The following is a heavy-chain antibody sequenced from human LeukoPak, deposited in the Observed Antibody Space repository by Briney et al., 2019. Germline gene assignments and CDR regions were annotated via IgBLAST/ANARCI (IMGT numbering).Heavy chain of an antibody. CDR1: GYTFSSHG. J-gene: IGHJ4*02. Sequence: GGSLRLSCAASGYTFSSHGMYWVRQAPGNGLEWVALIWYDGSKKYHADSVKGRFTISRDDSRNTLYLQMDSLRAEDTAVYYCARDISYGALDFWGQGTLVTVSS. CDR2: IWYDGSKK. V-gene: IGHV3-33*01. CDR3: ARDISYGALDF. D-gene: IGHD3-3*02.